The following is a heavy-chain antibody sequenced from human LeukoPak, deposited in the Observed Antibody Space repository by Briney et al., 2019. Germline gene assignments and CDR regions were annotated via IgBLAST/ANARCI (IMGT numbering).Heavy chain of an antibody. CDR1: GGSISSSSYY. Sequence: PSETLSLTCTVSGGSISSSSYYWGWIRQPPGKGLEWIGSIYYSGSTYYNPSLKSRVTISVDTSKNQFSLKLSSVTAADTAVYYCARDGTTDYDYVWGSYRYRPYDAFDIWGQGTMVTVSS. D-gene: IGHD3-16*02. CDR3: ARDGTTDYDYVWGSYRYRPYDAFDI. J-gene: IGHJ3*02. CDR2: IYYSGST. V-gene: IGHV4-39*07.